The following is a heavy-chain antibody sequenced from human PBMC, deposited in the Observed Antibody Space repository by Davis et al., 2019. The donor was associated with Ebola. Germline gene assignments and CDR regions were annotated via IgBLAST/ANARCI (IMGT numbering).Heavy chain of an antibody. CDR1: GFTFSTYW. Sequence: GESLKISCAASGFTFSTYWMHWVRQAPDKGLAWVAVIWYDGSRKYYGDSVRGRFTISRDNSNNLLYLQMNSLRAEDTAVYYCAIPDCSGANCYSVYIKNWGQGTLVTVSS. V-gene: IGHV3-33*08. D-gene: IGHD2-15*01. J-gene: IGHJ4*02. CDR3: AIPDCSGANCYSVYIKN. CDR2: IWYDGSRK.